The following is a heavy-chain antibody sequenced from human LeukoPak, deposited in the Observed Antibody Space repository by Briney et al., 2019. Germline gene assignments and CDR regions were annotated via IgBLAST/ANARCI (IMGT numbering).Heavy chain of an antibody. CDR2: IKRDGSEQ. V-gene: IGHV3-7*03. CDR3: ARVNYGLDI. J-gene: IGHJ4*02. CDR1: GFNFNNYW. Sequence: GGSLRLSCAASGFNFNNYWMNWIRQAPGKGLEWVASIKRDGSEQRYVDSVEGRFTISRDSAKSSLFLRMNSLRVEDTALYYCARVNYGLDIWGQGTPVTVSS. D-gene: IGHD3-10*01.